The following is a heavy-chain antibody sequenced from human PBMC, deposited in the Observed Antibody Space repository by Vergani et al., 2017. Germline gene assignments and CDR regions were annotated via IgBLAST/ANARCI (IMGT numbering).Heavy chain of an antibody. Sequence: QVQLVQSGAELKKPGSSVNVSCKASGGTFSSYAISWVRQAPGQGLEWMGRIIPVFGTANYAQKFQGRVTITADESTSTAYMALSSLRSEDTAVYYCARHRDSITMVRGVITYCYGMAGCSEECTVTVSS. J-gene: IGHJ6*02. V-gene: IGHV1-69*13. CDR1: GGTFSSYA. CDR2: IIPVFGTA. D-gene: IGHD3-10*01. CDR3: ARHRDSITMVRGVITYCYGMAG.